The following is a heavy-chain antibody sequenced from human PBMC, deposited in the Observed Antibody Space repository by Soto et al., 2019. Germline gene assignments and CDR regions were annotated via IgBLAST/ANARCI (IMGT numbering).Heavy chain of an antibody. Sequence: GGSLRLSCAASGFTFSSYGMYWVRQAPGKGLEWLALVSYDGSSKYYADSVKGRFTISRDNSKNTLYLQMNSLRDEDTAVYYCARDRGYTYGFDFWGQGALVTVSS. CDR1: GFTFSSYG. V-gene: IGHV3-30*03. CDR2: VSYDGSSK. D-gene: IGHD5-18*01. J-gene: IGHJ4*02. CDR3: ARDRGYTYGFDF.